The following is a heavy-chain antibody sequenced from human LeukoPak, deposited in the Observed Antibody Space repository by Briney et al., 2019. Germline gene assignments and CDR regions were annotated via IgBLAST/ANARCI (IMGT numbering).Heavy chain of an antibody. CDR3: ARSSQVINDAFDI. D-gene: IGHD3-22*01. V-gene: IGHV1-8*01. J-gene: IGHJ3*02. Sequence: ASVRVSCKASAYTFTSNDINWVRQATGQGLEWMGWMNPNSGNTGYAQKFQGRVTMTRNTSISTAYMELSSLRSEDTAVYYCARSSQVINDAFDIWGQGTMVTVSS. CDR2: MNPNSGNT. CDR1: AYTFTSND.